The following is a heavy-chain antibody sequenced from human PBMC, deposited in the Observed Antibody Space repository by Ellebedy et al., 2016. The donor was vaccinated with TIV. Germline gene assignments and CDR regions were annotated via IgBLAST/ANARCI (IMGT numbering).Heavy chain of an antibody. Sequence: SQTLSLTCVISGDSVSTDIGWNWIRQSPSRGLEWLGRTYYRSKWNNDYAVSLKSRITINPDTSKNPFSLPLNSVTPEDTAVYYCARGWFGSGMGVWGQGTTVTVSS. CDR1: GDSVSTDIG. V-gene: IGHV6-1*01. J-gene: IGHJ6*02. CDR2: TYYRSKWNN. CDR3: ARGWFGSGMGV. D-gene: IGHD3-10*01.